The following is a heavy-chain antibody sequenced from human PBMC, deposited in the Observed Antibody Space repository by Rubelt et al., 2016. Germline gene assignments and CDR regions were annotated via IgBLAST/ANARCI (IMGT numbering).Heavy chain of an antibody. J-gene: IGHJ1*01. CDR2: IWYDGSNK. CDR3: SRDGPRYSSGWYAQYCQH. V-gene: IGHV3-33*01. CDR1: GFTFSSYG. Sequence: KFGGGVVQPGRSLRLSCAASGFTFSSYGMHWVRQAPGKGLEWVAVIWYDGSNKYYADSVKGRFTISRDNSKNTLYLQTNSLRAEDTAVYYCSRDGPRYSSGWYAQYCQHWGQGTLVTVSS. D-gene: IGHD6-19*01.